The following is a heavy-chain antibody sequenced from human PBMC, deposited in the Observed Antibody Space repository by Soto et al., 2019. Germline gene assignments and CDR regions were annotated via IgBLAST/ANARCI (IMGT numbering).Heavy chain of an antibody. CDR2: ISYDGSEK. CDR1: GFTFNTYG. Sequence: QEQLVESGGGVVQPGKSLRLSCAASGFTFNTYGMHWVRQAPGKGLEWVAVISYDGSEKYYVDSVKGRFTISKDNSKNTLYLQMNSLRPEDTAVYYCAKGYIAAAGVLDAFDMWGQGTMVTVSS. CDR3: AKGYIAAAGVLDAFDM. D-gene: IGHD6-13*01. V-gene: IGHV3-30*18. J-gene: IGHJ3*02.